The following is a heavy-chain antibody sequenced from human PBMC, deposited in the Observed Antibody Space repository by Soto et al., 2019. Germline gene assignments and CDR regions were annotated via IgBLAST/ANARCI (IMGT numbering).Heavy chain of an antibody. CDR3: AKVHGSGSYNNFPDY. CDR1: GCPFSSYA. D-gene: IGHD3-10*01. Sequence: EVQRLESGGGFVQPGGSLGLSCAASGCPFSSYAMTWVRQAPGKGLEWVSLISGRGGSTYYADSVKGRFTISRDNSSDTLYLQMNSLSAEDTAVYYCAKVHGSGSYNNFPDYWGQGTLVTVSS. CDR2: ISGRGGST. V-gene: IGHV3-23*01. J-gene: IGHJ4*02.